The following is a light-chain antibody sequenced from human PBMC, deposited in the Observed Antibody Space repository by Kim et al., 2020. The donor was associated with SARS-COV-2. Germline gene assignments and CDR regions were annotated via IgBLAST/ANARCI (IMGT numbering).Light chain of an antibody. J-gene: IGKJ2*01. CDR3: QQGYST. V-gene: IGKV1-39*01. CDR2: GAS. Sequence: DIQMTQSPSSLSASVGDRVTITCRASQSISTYLNWYQQKPGKAPKLLIYGASNFPSGVPSRFSGSGSGTDFTLTISTLQPEDFGTYYCQQGYSTFGQGTKLEI. CDR1: QSISTY.